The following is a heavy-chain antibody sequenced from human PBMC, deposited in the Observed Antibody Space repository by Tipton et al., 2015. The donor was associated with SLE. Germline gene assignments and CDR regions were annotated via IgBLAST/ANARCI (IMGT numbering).Heavy chain of an antibody. J-gene: IGHJ3*01. CDR2: VYDTGST. CDR1: GGSISNYY. V-gene: IGHV4-59*12. CDR3: ARDREFLWYETVGDAFEH. D-gene: IGHD6-13*01. Sequence: TLSLTCTVSGGSISNYYWSWIRQPPGKGLEWIGYVYDTGSTSYNPSLKSRVTISVDMSKNQFSLKLKSVIAADTAVYFCARDREFLWYETVGDAFEHWGQGKMVTVSS.